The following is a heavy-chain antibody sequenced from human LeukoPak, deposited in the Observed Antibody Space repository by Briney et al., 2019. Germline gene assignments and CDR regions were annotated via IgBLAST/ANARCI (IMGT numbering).Heavy chain of an antibody. CDR3: ARLSSGSSSWYDIDY. Sequence: PSETLSLTCTVSGGSISSSSYYWGWIRQPPGTGLEWIGSIYYSGSSYYNPSLKSRVTISVDTSKNQFSLKLSSVTAADTAVYYCARLSSGSSSWYDIDYWGQGTLVTVSS. CDR2: IYYSGSS. J-gene: IGHJ4*02. CDR1: GGSISSSSYY. D-gene: IGHD6-13*01. V-gene: IGHV4-39*01.